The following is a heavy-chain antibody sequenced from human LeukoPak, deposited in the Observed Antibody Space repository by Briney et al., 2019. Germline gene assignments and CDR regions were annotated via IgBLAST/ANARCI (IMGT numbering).Heavy chain of an antibody. D-gene: IGHD6-19*01. Sequence: SGGSLRLSCAASGFTFSDYYMSWIRQAPGKGLEWVSYVSSSGSTIYYADSVKGRFTISRDNAKNSLYLQMNSLRAEDTAVYYCARATTGIAVAGGFFDPWGQGTLVTVSS. J-gene: IGHJ5*02. V-gene: IGHV3-11*01. CDR2: VSSSGSTI. CDR3: ARATTGIAVAGGFFDP. CDR1: GFTFSDYY.